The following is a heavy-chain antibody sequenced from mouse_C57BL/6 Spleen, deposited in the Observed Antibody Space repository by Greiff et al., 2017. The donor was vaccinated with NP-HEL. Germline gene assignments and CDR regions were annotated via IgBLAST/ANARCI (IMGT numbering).Heavy chain of an antibody. CDR1: GFTFSDYG. D-gene: IGHD1-1*01. Sequence: EVQLVESGGGLVKPGGSLKLSCAASGFTFSDYGMPWVRQAPEKGLEWVAYISSGSSTLYYADTVKGRFTLSRDNAKNTLFMQMTSLRSEDTAMYYCARVDTEDYYDYWGQGTTLTVSS. CDR2: ISSGSSTL. CDR3: ARVDTEDYYDY. V-gene: IGHV5-17*01. J-gene: IGHJ2*01.